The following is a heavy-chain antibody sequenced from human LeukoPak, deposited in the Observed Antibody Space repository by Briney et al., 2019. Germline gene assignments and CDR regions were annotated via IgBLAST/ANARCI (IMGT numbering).Heavy chain of an antibody. D-gene: IGHD6-13*01. CDR1: GGSISSYY. V-gene: IGHV4-4*07. J-gene: IGHJ4*02. CDR2: MYISGST. CDR3: AGVFRSSWYVYFDY. Sequence: PSETLSLTCTVSGGSISSYYWSWIRQPPGKGLEWIGHMYISGSTNYNPSLKSRVTMSLDTSKNQFSLKLSSVTAADTAVYYCAGVFRSSWYVYFDYWGQGTLVTVSS.